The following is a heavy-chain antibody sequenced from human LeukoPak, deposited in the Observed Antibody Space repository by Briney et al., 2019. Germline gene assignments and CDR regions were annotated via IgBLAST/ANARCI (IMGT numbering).Heavy chain of an antibody. J-gene: IGHJ3*02. CDR2: IYPSGST. D-gene: IGHD3-10*01. Sequence: SQTLSLTCIVSGGSISSGWYYWSWIRQPAGKGLEWIGHIYPSGSTNFNPSLKSRVTISVDTSKNQFFLKLSSVTAADTAVYYCARGTPAVRDDAFDIWGQGTMVRISS. CDR1: GGSISSGWYY. V-gene: IGHV4-61*09. CDR3: ARGTPAVRDDAFDI.